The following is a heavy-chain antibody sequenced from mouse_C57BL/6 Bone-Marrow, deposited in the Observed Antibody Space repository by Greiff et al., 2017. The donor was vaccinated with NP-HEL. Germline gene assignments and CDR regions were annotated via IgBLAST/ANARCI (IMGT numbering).Heavy chain of an antibody. J-gene: IGHJ2*01. D-gene: IGHD1-1*01. CDR2: ISYDGSN. CDR3: ARCTTVVLDY. V-gene: IGHV3-6*01. Sequence: EVKLMESGPGLVKPSQSLSLTCSVTGYSITSGYYWNWIRQFPGNKLEWMGYISYDGSNNYNPSLKNRISITRDTSKNKFFLKLNSVTTEDTATYYCARCTTVVLDYWGQGTTLTVSS. CDR1: GYSITSGYY.